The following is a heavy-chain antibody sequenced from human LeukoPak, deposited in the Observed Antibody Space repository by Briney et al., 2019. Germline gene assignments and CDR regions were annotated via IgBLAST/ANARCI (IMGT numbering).Heavy chain of an antibody. J-gene: IGHJ6*02. CDR2: IYYSGST. D-gene: IGHD1-14*01. CDR1: GGSISSYY. V-gene: IGHV4-59*01. Sequence: PSETLSLTCTVSGGSISSYYWSWIRQPPGKGLEWIGYIYYSGSTNYNPSLESRVTISVDTSKNQFSLKLSSVTAADTAVYYCARIGMGYYYYGMDVWGQGTTVTVSS. CDR3: ARIGMGYYYYGMDV.